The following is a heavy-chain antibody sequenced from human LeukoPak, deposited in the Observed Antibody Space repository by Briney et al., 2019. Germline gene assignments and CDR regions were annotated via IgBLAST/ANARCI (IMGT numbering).Heavy chain of an antibody. D-gene: IGHD1-1*01. Sequence: SETLSLTCTVSGGSISSSSYYWGWIRQPPGKGLEWIGSIHYSGSTYYNPSLKSRVTISVDTSKNQFSLKLSSVTAADTAVHYCARTAGSQAEHFQHWGQGTLVTVSS. CDR1: GGSISSSSYY. CDR3: ARTAGSQAEHFQH. CDR2: IHYSGST. V-gene: IGHV4-39*07. J-gene: IGHJ1*01.